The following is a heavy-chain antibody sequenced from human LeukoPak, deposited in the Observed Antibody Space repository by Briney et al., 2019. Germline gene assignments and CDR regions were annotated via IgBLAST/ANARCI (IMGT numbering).Heavy chain of an antibody. J-gene: IGHJ5*02. CDR3: AKDRRYDFWSGYPNWFDP. D-gene: IGHD3-3*01. V-gene: IGHV3-30*18. CDR2: ISYDGSNK. CDR1: GFTFSSYG. Sequence: GGSLRLSCAASGFTFSSYGMHWVRQAPGKGLEWVAVISYDGSNKYYADSVKGRFTISRDNSKNTLYLQMNSLRAEDTAVYYCAKDRRYDFWSGYPNWFDPWGQGTLVTVSS.